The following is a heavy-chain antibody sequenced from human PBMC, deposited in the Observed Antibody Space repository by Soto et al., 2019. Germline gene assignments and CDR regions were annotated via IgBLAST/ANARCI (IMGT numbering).Heavy chain of an antibody. D-gene: IGHD3-3*01. V-gene: IGHV1-69*01. J-gene: IGHJ4*02. Sequence: QVQLVQSGAEVKKPGSSVKVSCKASGGTFSSYAISWVRQAPGQGLEWMGGIIPIFGTANYAQKFQGRVTITADGSTSTAYMELSSLRSEDTAVYYCARNVVSGDYDLWSAMEGYFDYWGQGTLVTVSS. CDR2: IIPIFGTA. CDR1: GGTFSSYA. CDR3: ARNVVSGDYDLWSAMEGYFDY.